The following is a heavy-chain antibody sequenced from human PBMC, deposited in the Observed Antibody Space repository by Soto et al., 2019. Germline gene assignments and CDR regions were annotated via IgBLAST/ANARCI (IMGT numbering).Heavy chain of an antibody. V-gene: IGHV1-46*01. D-gene: IGHD3-3*01. CDR2: INPSGGST. CDR3: AREGSNYDFWSGYYTPPWFDP. J-gene: IGHJ5*02. CDR1: GYTFTSYY. Sequence: ASVKVSCKASGYTFTSYYMHWVRQAPGQGLEWMGIINPSGGSTSYAQKFQGRVTMTRDTSTSTVYMELSSLRSEDTAVYYCAREGSNYDFWSGYYTPPWFDPWGQGTLVTVSS.